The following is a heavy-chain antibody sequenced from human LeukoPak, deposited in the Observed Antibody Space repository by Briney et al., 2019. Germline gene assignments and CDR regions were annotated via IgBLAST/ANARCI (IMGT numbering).Heavy chain of an antibody. CDR3: AADQSRIKWGFLKF. Sequence: PAGFLRLSCAASGFTLSSYGRNWVRQVPGKGLEWLGVISTDGHDNHYADLVKGRSTISKENSKNMVYLQITSLTADDTALYFCAADQSRIKWGFLKFWGQGALVTVSA. J-gene: IGHJ4*02. V-gene: IGHV3-30*12. D-gene: IGHD7-27*01. CDR2: ISTDGHDN. CDR1: GFTLSSYG.